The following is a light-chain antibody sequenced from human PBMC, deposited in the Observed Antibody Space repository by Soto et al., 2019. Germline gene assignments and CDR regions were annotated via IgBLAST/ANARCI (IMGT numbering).Light chain of an antibody. CDR2: KAS. Sequence: DIQMTQSPSTLSASVGDRVTITCRASQSISSWLAWYQQKPGKAPKFLIYKASILESGVPSRFSGSGSGTEFTLNISSLQPDEFTTYYCQQYNSSPYPFGQGTKLEIK. V-gene: IGKV1-5*03. CDR1: QSISSW. CDR3: QQYNSSPYP. J-gene: IGKJ2*01.